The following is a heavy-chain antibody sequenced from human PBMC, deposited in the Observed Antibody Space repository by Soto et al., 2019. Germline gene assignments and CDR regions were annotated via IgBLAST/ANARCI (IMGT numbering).Heavy chain of an antibody. CDR3: ARAYSYGSNYFDY. J-gene: IGHJ4*02. V-gene: IGHV4-59*01. CDR1: GGSISSYY. D-gene: IGHD5-18*01. CDR2: IYYSGST. Sequence: PSETLSLTCTVSGGSISSYYWIWIRQPPGKGLEWIGYIYYSGSTDYNPSLKSRVTVSVDTSKNQFSLKLSSVTAADTAVYYCARAYSYGSNYFDYWGQGTLVTVSS.